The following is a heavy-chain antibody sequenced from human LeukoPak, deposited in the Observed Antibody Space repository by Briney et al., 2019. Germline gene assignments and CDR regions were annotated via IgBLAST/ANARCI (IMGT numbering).Heavy chain of an antibody. CDR3: ARLPGGGVATIFSYYFDY. J-gene: IGHJ4*02. D-gene: IGHD5-12*01. V-gene: IGHV4-4*02. Sequence: SETLSLTCAVSGGSISSSNWWSWVRQSPGKGLEWIGEVYHNGNTNYNPSLTSRVTISVDKSKNQFSLKLKSVTAADTAVYYCARLPGGGVATIFSYYFDYWGQGTLVTVSS. CDR1: GGSISSSNW. CDR2: VYHNGNT.